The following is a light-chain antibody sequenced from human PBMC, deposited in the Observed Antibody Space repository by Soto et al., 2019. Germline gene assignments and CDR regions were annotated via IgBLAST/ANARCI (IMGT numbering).Light chain of an antibody. CDR2: GVT. CDR3: SSYTSSSTLI. CDR1: SSDVGGYNY. Sequence: QSALTQPASVSGSPGQSITISCTGTSSDVGGYNYVSWYQQHPGKAPKLLIYGVTDRPSGVPHHFSGSRSDSTASLTSSGRQAADEADYYCSSYTSSSTLIFGGGTKVTVL. V-gene: IGLV2-14*01. J-gene: IGLJ2*01.